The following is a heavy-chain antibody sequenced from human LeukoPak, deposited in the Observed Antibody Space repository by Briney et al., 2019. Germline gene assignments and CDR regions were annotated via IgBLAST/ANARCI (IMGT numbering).Heavy chain of an antibody. Sequence: ASETLSLTCTVSGGSISSYYWSWIRQPPGKGLEWIGYIYYSGSTNYNPSLKSRVTISVDTSKNQFSLKLSSVTAADTAVYYCARFESTAPCYYGMDVWGQGTTVTVSS. D-gene: IGHD4-11*01. V-gene: IGHV4-59*01. CDR3: ARFESTAPCYYGMDV. CDR1: GGSISSYY. CDR2: IYYSGST. J-gene: IGHJ6*02.